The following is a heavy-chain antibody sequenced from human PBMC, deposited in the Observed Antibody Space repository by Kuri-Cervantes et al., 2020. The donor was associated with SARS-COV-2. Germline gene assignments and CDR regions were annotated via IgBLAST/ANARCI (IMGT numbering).Heavy chain of an antibody. Sequence: GESLKISCAASGFTFSSYAMHWVRQAPGKGLEWVAVISYDGSNKYYADSVKGRFTISRDNSKNTLYLQMNSLRAEDTAVYYCAKVERVLRYFDWLPDYWGQGTLVTVSS. CDR1: GFTFSSYA. D-gene: IGHD3-9*01. V-gene: IGHV3-30-3*01. J-gene: IGHJ4*02. CDR2: ISYDGSNK. CDR3: AKVERVLRYFDWLPDY.